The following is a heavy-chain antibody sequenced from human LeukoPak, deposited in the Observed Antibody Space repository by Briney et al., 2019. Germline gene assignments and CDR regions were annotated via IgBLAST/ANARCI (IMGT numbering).Heavy chain of an antibody. J-gene: IGHJ5*02. CDR3: ASSNLGSLGQFDP. D-gene: IGHD3-10*01. CDR2: IHSNGGA. Sequence: SETLSLTCTVSGGSISNYYWSWIRQPPGKCMEWIGFIHSNGGANYNASLNSRATISRDTSRSQVSLKLTSVTAADTAVYYCASSNLGSLGQFDPWGQGTLVTVSS. V-gene: IGHV4-59*01. CDR1: GGSISNYY.